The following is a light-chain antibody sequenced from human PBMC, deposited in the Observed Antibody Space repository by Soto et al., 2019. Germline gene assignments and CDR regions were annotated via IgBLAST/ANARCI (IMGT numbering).Light chain of an antibody. CDR3: AAWDDSLNGLYV. J-gene: IGLJ1*01. V-gene: IGLV1-44*01. CDR2: SNN. CDR1: SANIGSNT. Sequence: QSVLTQPPSASGTPGQRVTISCSGSSANIGSNTVNWYQQRPGTAPKLLLYSNNQRPSGVPDRFSGSKSGTSASLAISGLQVEDYADYYCAAWDDSLNGLYVFGTWIKLTVL.